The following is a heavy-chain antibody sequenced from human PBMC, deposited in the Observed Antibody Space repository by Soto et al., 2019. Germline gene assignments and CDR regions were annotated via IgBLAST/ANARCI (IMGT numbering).Heavy chain of an antibody. D-gene: IGHD1-20*01. CDR2: IYYSGST. CDR1: RGSISSGTNY. CDR3: ARHGGKLGITGTMGNFDY. J-gene: IGHJ4*02. V-gene: IGHV4-39*01. Sequence: SETLSLTCTVSRGSISSGTNYWAWIRQPPGKGLEWIANIYYSGSTFYNPSLKSRVTISLDTSKNQFSLKLRSVTAADTSVYYCARHGGKLGITGTMGNFDYWGQGSLVTVSS.